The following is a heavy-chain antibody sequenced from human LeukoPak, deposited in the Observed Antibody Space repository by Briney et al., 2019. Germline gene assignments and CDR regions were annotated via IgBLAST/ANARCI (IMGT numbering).Heavy chain of an antibody. D-gene: IGHD3-3*01. V-gene: IGHV3-23*01. CDR1: GFTFSSYA. Sequence: GGSLRLSCAASGFTFSSYAMSWVRQAPGKGLEWVSSISGSGASTYYADSVKGRFTISRDNAKNSLYLQMNSLRAEDTAVYYCARALNTRRITIFGVVPEVGYWGQGTLVTVSS. CDR3: ARALNTRRITIFGVVPEVGY. CDR2: ISGSGAST. J-gene: IGHJ4*02.